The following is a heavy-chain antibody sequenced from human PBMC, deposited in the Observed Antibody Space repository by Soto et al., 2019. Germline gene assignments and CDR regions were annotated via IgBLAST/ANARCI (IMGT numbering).Heavy chain of an antibody. Sequence: QVQLVESGGGVVQPGRALRLSCAASGFTFSSYGMHWVRQAPGKGLEWVAVISYDGSNKYYADSVKGRFTISRDNSKNTLYLHMNILSAEDTAVYYCAKEGGYCSSTSCYGYYYYYMDVWGKGTTVTVSS. J-gene: IGHJ6*03. CDR1: GFTFSSYG. CDR2: ISYDGSNK. D-gene: IGHD2-2*01. V-gene: IGHV3-30*18. CDR3: AKEGGYCSSTSCYGYYYYYMDV.